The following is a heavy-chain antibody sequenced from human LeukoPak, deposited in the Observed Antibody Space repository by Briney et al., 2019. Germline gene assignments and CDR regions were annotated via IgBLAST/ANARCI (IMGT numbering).Heavy chain of an antibody. CDR2: ISSHGGTT. CDR1: GFTFSSNT. J-gene: IGHJ4*02. CDR3: VKPYDY. V-gene: IGHV3-64D*09. Sequence: PGGSLRLSCSVSGFTFSSNTMHWVRQAPGKGLEYVSAISSHGGTTYYADSVKGRFTVSRDNSKNTLYLQMTSLRAEDTAVYYCVKPYDYWGQGTLVTVSS.